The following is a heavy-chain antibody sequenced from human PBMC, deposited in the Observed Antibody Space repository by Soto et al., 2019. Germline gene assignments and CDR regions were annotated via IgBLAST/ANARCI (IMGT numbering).Heavy chain of an antibody. CDR3: ATPRSYSSGWYFDY. CDR2: IIPIFGTA. D-gene: IGHD6-19*01. V-gene: IGHV1-69*13. J-gene: IGHJ4*02. Sequence: GASVKVSCKASGGTFSSYAISWVRQAPGQGLEWMGGIIPIFGTASYAQKFQGRVTITADESTSTAYMELSSLRSEDTAVYYCATPRSYSSGWYFDYWGQGTLVTVSS. CDR1: GGTFSSYA.